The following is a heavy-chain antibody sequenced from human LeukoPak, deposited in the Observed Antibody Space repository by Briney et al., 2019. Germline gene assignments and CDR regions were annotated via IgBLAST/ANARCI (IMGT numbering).Heavy chain of an antibody. D-gene: IGHD3-3*01. Sequence: SETLSLTCSVSDYSFNSGYYWGWIRQPPGKGLEWIGSIYYSGSTYYNPSLKSRVTISVDTSKNQFSLKLSSVTAADTAVYYCARHTIFGVVTPSLGYWGQGTLVTVSS. CDR3: ARHTIFGVVTPSLGY. CDR1: DYSFNSGYY. V-gene: IGHV4-38-2*01. J-gene: IGHJ4*02. CDR2: IYYSGST.